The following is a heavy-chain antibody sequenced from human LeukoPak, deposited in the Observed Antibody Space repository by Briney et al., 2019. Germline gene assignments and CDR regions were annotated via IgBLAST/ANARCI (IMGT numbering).Heavy chain of an antibody. J-gene: IGHJ4*02. CDR1: GYTLTELS. CDR3: ATDLGGGSGSYYRNDY. V-gene: IGHV1-24*01. CDR2: FDPEDGET. D-gene: IGHD3-10*01. Sequence: ASVKVSCKVSGYTLTELSMHWVRQAPGKGLEWMGGFDPEDGETIYAQKFQGRVTMTEDTSTDTAYMGLSSLRSEDTAVYYCATDLGGGSGSYYRNDYWGQGALVTVSS.